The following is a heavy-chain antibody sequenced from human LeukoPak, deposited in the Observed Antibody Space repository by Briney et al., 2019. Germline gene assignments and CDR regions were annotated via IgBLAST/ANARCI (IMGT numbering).Heavy chain of an antibody. J-gene: IGHJ4*02. CDR3: ARTVITAAAFDL. D-gene: IGHD6-13*01. V-gene: IGHV4-31*03. CDR1: GGSMSSGSSY. CDR2: IYNSGGT. Sequence: PSETLSLTCTVSGGSMSSGSSYWGWIRQPPGRGLEWIGNIYNSGGTYYNPSLKSRVSISVDTSKNHFSLKLSSVTAADTAVYYCARTVITAAAFDLWGQGTLVTVSS.